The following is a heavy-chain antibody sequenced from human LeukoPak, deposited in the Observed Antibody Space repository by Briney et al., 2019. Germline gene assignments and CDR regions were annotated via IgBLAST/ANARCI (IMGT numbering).Heavy chain of an antibody. J-gene: IGHJ4*02. CDR1: GGSISSSSYY. D-gene: IGHD5-18*01. CDR2: IYYSGST. Sequence: SETLSLTCTVSGGSISSSSYYWGWIRQPPGKGLEWIGSIYYSGSTYYNPSLKSRVTISVDTSKNQFSLKLSSVTAADTAVYYCARDRLDTAMGYYFDYWGQGTLVTVSS. V-gene: IGHV4-39*07. CDR3: ARDRLDTAMGYYFDY.